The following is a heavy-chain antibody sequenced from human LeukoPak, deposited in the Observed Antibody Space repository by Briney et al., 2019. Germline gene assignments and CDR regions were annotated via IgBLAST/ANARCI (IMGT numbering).Heavy chain of an antibody. D-gene: IGHD6-13*01. J-gene: IGHJ4*02. Sequence: GGSLRLSCAASGFTFDQYPMHWFRQVQGKGLEWVSVISWDGVSTYYAHSVKGRCTISRDSSKNSLYLQMNSLRTEDTALYYCAKGRVIYSTQSATDYWGRGTLVTVSS. CDR2: ISWDGVST. CDR3: AKGRVIYSTQSATDY. V-gene: IGHV3-43*01. CDR1: GFTFDQYP.